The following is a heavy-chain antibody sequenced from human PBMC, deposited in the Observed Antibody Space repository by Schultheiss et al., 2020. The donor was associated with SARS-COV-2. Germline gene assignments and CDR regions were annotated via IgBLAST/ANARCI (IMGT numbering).Heavy chain of an antibody. J-gene: IGHJ4*02. CDR3: ASEYYDFWSGYYG. V-gene: IGHV3-21*01. Sequence: GESLKISCAASGFTFSSYGMHWVRQAPGKGLEWVSSISSSSIYIYYADSVKGRFTISRDNAKNSLYLQMNSLRAEDTAVYYCASEYYDFWSGYYGWGQGTLVTVSS. D-gene: IGHD3-3*01. CDR1: GFTFSSYG. CDR2: ISSSSIYI.